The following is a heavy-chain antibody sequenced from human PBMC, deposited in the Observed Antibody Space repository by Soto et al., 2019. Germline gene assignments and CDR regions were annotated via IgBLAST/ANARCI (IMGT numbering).Heavy chain of an antibody. CDR2: ISYDGINK. V-gene: IGHV3-30*18. Sequence: QVQLVESGGGVVQPGRSLRLSCAASGFTFSSYGMHWVRQAPGKGLEWGAVISYDGINKNYAGSVKGRFINSRDNGKNPRYRQMSSLRAEATAMYYCAKDGRTGGCYYRRYYFDYWGQGTLVTVSS. CDR1: GFTFSSYG. J-gene: IGHJ4*02. CDR3: AKDGRTGGCYYRRYYFDY. D-gene: IGHD3-22*01.